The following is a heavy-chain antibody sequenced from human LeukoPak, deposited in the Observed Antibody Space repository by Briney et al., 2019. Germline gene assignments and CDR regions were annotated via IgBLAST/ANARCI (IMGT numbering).Heavy chain of an antibody. D-gene: IGHD4-17*01. V-gene: IGHV1-69*01. CDR1: GGTFSSYA. J-gene: IGHJ6*02. CDR3: ARATVPRLYYYYGMDV. Sequence: SVKVSCKASGGTFSSYAISWVRQAPRQGLEWMGGIIPIFGTANYAQKFQGRVTITADESTSTAYMELSSLRSEDTAVYYCARATVPRLYYYYGMDVWGQGTTVTVSS. CDR2: IIPIFGTA.